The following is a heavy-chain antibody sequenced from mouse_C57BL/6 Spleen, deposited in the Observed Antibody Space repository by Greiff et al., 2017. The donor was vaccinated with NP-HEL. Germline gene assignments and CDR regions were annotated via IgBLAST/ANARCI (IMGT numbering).Heavy chain of an antibody. CDR3: ARSKTLYYAMDY. J-gene: IGHJ4*01. V-gene: IGHV1-50*01. Sequence: VQLQQSGAELVKPGASVKLSCKASGYTFTSYWMQWVKQRPGQGLEWIGEIDPSDSYTNYNQKFKGKATLTVDTSSSTAYMQLSSLTSEDSAVYYCARSKTLYYAMDYWGQGTSVTVSS. CDR2: IDPSDSYT. CDR1: GYTFTSYW.